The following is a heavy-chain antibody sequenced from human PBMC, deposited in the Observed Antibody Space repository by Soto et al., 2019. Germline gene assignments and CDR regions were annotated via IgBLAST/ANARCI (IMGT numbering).Heavy chain of an antibody. CDR2: IYKSTTT. V-gene: IGHV4-30-4*01. CDR1: GDSISTVDYF. CDR3: ARGRYCLTGRCFPNWFDS. Sequence: PSETLSLTCSVSGDSISTVDYFWAWIRQPPGQALESIGYIYKSTTTYYNPSFESRVAISLDTSKSQFSLTVTSVTAADTAVYFCARGRYCLTGRCFPNWFDSWGQGTLVTV. D-gene: IGHD2-15*01. J-gene: IGHJ5*01.